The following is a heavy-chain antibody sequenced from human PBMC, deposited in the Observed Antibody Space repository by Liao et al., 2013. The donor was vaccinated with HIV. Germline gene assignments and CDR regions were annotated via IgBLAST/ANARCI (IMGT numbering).Heavy chain of an antibody. D-gene: IGHD3-22*01. CDR2: IYYSGST. V-gene: IGHV4-39*07. Sequence: QLHLQESGPGLVKPSETLSLTCIVSGDSISSSSHRWGWIRQPPGKGLEWIGIIYYSGSTYYNPSLKSRVTISVDTSKNQFSLKLRSVTAADTAVYYCARDASTFTEIVGVYPDWGQGTLVTVSS. J-gene: IGHJ4*02. CDR1: GDSISSSSHR. CDR3: ARDASTFTEIVGVYPD.